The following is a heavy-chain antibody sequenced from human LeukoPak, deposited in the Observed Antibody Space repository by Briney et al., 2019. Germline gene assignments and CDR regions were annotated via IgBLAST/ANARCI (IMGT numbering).Heavy chain of an antibody. V-gene: IGHV4-4*07. CDR3: AREARRYCTSATCYMDFFFDY. D-gene: IGHD2-2*02. J-gene: IGHJ4*02. Sequence: SKTLSLTCDVPGGSVSDNHWSWIRLAAGKGLEWIGRIHSSGSTSYNPSLKSRVTLSIDTSKNEFALKLSSMTAADTAVYYCAREARRYCTSATCYMDFFFDYWGQGTLVTVSS. CDR1: GGSVSDNH. CDR2: IHSSGST.